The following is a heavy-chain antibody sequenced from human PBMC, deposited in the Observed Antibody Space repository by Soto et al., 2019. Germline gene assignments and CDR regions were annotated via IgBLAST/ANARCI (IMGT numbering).Heavy chain of an antibody. CDR1: GGSISSSSYY. CDR2: IYYSGST. CDR3: ARHTQQPPSISNWFDP. Sequence: SETLSLTCTVSGGSISSSSYYWGWIRQPPGKGLEWIGSIYYSGSTYYNPSLKSRVTISVDTSKNQFSLKLSSVTAADTAVYYCARHTQQPPSISNWFDPCGQGTLVTVSS. D-gene: IGHD2-21*01. J-gene: IGHJ5*02. V-gene: IGHV4-39*01.